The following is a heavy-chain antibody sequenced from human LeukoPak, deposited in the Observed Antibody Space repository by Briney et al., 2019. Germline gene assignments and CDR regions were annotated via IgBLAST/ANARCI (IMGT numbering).Heavy chain of an antibody. CDR2: IWYDGSSK. CDR1: GFTFSSYG. Sequence: GGSLRLSCAASGFTFSSYGMHWVRQAPGKGLEWVAVIWYDGSSKYYADSVKGRFTISRDNSKNTLYLQMNSLRAEDTAVYYCAKPGLYYYDSSGYYDYWGQGTLVTVSS. J-gene: IGHJ4*02. CDR3: AKPGLYYYDSSGYYDY. D-gene: IGHD3-22*01. V-gene: IGHV3-33*06.